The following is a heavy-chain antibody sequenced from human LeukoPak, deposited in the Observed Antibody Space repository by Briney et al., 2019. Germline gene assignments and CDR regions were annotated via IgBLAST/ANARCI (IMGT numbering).Heavy chain of an antibody. CDR1: GFTFSSYS. D-gene: IGHD2-15*01. Sequence: WGTLRLSCAASGFTFSSYSMNWVCQAPGKGLEWVSSISSSSSYIYYADSLKGRFTISRDNAKKSVYLQMNSLRAEDTAVYYCARGALDAATPFDSWGQGTLVTVSS. CDR3: ARGALDAATPFDS. V-gene: IGHV3-21*01. CDR2: ISSSSSYI. J-gene: IGHJ5*01.